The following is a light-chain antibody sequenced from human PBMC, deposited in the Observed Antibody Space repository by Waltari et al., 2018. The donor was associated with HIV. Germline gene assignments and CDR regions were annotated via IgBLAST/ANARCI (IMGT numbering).Light chain of an antibody. CDR1: SSDVGTYNF. CDR2: DVS. Sequence: QSALTQPRSVSGSPGQSVTISCTGTSSDVGTYNFVSWYPHHPGKAPKLMIYDVSKRPSGVPDRFSGSKSGNTASLTISGLQAEDEADYYCSSYTSSSTLRVFGGGTKLTVL. V-gene: IGLV2-11*01. J-gene: IGLJ3*02. CDR3: SSYTSSSTLRV.